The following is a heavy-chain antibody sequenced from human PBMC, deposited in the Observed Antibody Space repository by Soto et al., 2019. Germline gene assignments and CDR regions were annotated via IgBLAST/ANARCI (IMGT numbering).Heavy chain of an antibody. CDR2: IYYSGST. V-gene: IGHV4-31*03. CDR1: GGSISSGGYY. Sequence: SETLSLTCTVSGGSISSGGYYWSWIRQHPGKGLEWIGYIYYSGSTYYNPSLKSRVTISVDTSKNQFSLKLSSVTAADTAVYYCARSFGVAAPGPFAYCGQGTLVTVSS. J-gene: IGHJ4*02. D-gene: IGHD6-13*01. CDR3: ARSFGVAAPGPFAY.